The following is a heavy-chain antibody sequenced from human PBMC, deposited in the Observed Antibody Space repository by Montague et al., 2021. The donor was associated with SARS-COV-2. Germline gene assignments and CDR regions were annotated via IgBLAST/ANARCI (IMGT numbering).Heavy chain of an antibody. J-gene: IGHJ4*02. D-gene: IGHD3-10*01. CDR2: IYYSGST. CDR3: ARHAHWPWFGELLFDY. Sequence: SETLSLTCTVSGGSISSSSYYWGWIRQPPGKGLEWIGSIYYSGSTYYNPSLKSRVTISVGTSKNQFSLKLSSVTAADTAVYYCARHAHWPWFGELLFDYWGQGTLVTVSS. V-gene: IGHV4-39*01. CDR1: GGSISSSSYY.